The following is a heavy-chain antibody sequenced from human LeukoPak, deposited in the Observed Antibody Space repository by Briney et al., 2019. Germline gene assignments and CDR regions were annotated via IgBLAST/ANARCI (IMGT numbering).Heavy chain of an antibody. Sequence: SETLSLTCTVSGGSVSSGDYYWSWIRQPPGKGLEWIGYIYHSGSTNYNPSLKSRVTISVDTSKNQFSLKLSSVTAADTVVYYCARAPLGYSYGYYFDYWGQGTLVTVSS. CDR2: IYHSGST. J-gene: IGHJ4*02. CDR1: GGSVSSGDYY. V-gene: IGHV4-61*08. D-gene: IGHD5-18*01. CDR3: ARAPLGYSYGYYFDY.